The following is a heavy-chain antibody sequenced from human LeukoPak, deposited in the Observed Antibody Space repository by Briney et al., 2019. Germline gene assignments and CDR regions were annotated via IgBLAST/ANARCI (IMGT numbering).Heavy chain of an antibody. Sequence: GTLSDTRTVTGVSISSYHWSSIRPPPGRGLEWMGYIYFSGSTNYTPCLKSRVTISLDTSKNQFSRKLSSVTAADAAVDSCARGGAIGGFDYWGQGTLVTVSS. V-gene: IGHV4-59*01. D-gene: IGHD3-10*01. CDR2: IYFSGST. CDR3: ARGGAIGGFDY. CDR1: GVSISSYH. J-gene: IGHJ4*02.